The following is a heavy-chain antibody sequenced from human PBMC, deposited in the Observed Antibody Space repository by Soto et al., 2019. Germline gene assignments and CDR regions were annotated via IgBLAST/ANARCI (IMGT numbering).Heavy chain of an antibody. CDR2: ISYDGSNK. D-gene: IGHD4-17*01. Sequence: QPGGSLRLSCAASGFTFSSYGMHWVRQAPGKGLEWVAVISYDGSNKYYADSVKGRFTISRDNSKNTLYLQMNSLRAEDTAVYYCAKVGVYGDYDEYYFDYWGQGTLVTVSS. CDR1: GFTFSSYG. V-gene: IGHV3-30*18. CDR3: AKVGVYGDYDEYYFDY. J-gene: IGHJ4*02.